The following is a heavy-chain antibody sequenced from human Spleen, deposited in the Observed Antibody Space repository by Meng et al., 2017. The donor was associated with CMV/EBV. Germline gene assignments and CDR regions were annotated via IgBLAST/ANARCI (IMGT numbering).Heavy chain of an antibody. Sequence: GESLKISCAASGFTFSSYSMNWVRQAPGKGLEWVSYISSSSSTIYYADSVKGRFTISRDNSKNTLHLQMNSLRPEDTAVYYCAREGTGTTGEYYFDYWGQGTLVTVSS. V-gene: IGHV3-48*01. CDR2: ISSSSSTI. CDR1: GFTFSSYS. J-gene: IGHJ4*02. D-gene: IGHD1-1*01. CDR3: AREGTGTTGEYYFDY.